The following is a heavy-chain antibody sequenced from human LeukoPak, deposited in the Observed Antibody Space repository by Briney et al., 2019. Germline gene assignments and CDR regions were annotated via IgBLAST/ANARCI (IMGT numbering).Heavy chain of an antibody. CDR3: ARVGSSRGPFDY. V-gene: IGHV4-39*07. CDR1: GGSISSSSYY. J-gene: IGHJ4*02. CDR2: IYYSGST. D-gene: IGHD1-26*01. Sequence: PSETLSLTCTVSGGSISSSSYYWGWIRQPPGKGLEWIGSIYYSGSTYYNPSLKSRVTISVDTSKNQFSLKLSSVTAADTAVYYCARVGSSRGPFDYWGQGTLVTVSS.